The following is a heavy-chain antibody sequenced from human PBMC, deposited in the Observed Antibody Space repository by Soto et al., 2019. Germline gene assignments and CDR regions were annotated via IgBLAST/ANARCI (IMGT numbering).Heavy chain of an antibody. CDR1: GYTFTSYG. CDR2: ISAYNGNT. D-gene: IGHD2-15*01. J-gene: IGHJ4*02. CDR3: SSSKGYCSGGSCYSFHY. V-gene: IGHV1-18*01. Sequence: ASVKVSCKASGYTFTSYGISWVRQAPGQGLEWMGWISAYNGNTNYAQKLQGRVTMTTDTSTSTAYMKLRSLRSDDTAVYYCSSSKGYCSGGSCYSFHYWGQGTLVTVSS.